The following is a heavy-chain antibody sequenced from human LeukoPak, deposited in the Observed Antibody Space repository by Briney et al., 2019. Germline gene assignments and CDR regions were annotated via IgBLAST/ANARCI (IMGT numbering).Heavy chain of an antibody. V-gene: IGHV3-23*01. J-gene: IGHJ3*02. D-gene: IGHD6-19*01. Sequence: PGGSLRLSCAASGFTFSTSWMSWVRHVPGKGLEWVSAISGSGGSTYYADSVKGRFTISGDNSKNTMYLKMNSLRAEDTAVYYCAKNLERYSSGWYATEDAFDIWGQGKMVAVSS. CDR3: AKNLERYSSGWYATEDAFDI. CDR1: GFTFSTSW. CDR2: ISGSGGST.